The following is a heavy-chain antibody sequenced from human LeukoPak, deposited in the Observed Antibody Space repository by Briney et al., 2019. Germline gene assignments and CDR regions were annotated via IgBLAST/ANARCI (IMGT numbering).Heavy chain of an antibody. V-gene: IGHV1-69*13. CDR1: GGTFSSYA. J-gene: IGHJ4*02. D-gene: IGHD3-10*01. CDR3: ARRLYGSGNNPFDH. Sequence: SVKVSCKASGGTFSSYAISWVRQAPGQGLEWMGGIIPIFGTANYAQKFQGRVTITADESTSTAYMELSSLTTEDTAVYYCARRLYGSGNNPFDHWGQGTQVIVSS. CDR2: IIPIFGTA.